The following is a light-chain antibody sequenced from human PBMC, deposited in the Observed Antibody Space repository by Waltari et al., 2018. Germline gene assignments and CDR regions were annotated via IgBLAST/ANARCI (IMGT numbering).Light chain of an antibody. CDR3: GTWDSSLSVGV. V-gene: IGLV1-51*01. Sequence: QSVLTQPPSVSAAPGQKVTIPCSGRSSNIGNNYVSWYQQLPGTAPKLLIYDCNKRPSGIPDRFSGSKSGTSATLGITGLQTGDEADYYCGTWDSSLSVGVFGGGTKLTVL. CDR2: DCN. CDR1: SSNIGNNY. J-gene: IGLJ2*01.